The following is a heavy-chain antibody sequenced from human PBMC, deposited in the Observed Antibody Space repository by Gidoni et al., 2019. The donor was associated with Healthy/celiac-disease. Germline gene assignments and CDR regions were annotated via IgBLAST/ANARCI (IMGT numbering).Heavy chain of an antibody. CDR1: GCTFRSYS. Sequence: EVQLVESGGGLVQPGGSLRLSCAASGCTFRSYSMNWVRQAPGKGLEWVSYISSSSSTIYYADSVKGRFTISRDNAKNSLYLQMNSLRDEDTAVYYCAREGWFGELLTGGMDVWGQGTTVTVSS. CDR2: ISSSSSTI. J-gene: IGHJ6*02. CDR3: AREGWFGELLTGGMDV. D-gene: IGHD3-10*01. V-gene: IGHV3-48*02.